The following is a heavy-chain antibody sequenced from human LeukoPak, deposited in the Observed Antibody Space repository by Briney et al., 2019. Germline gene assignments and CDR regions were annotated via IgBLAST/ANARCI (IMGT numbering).Heavy chain of an antibody. Sequence: SETLSLTCTVPGDSISSSTYLWGWIRQPPGKGLEWIGSIYYSGSTYYNPSLKSRVTISVDTLKNQFSLKLSSVTAADTAVYYCARAIVVVVVNWFDPWGQGTLVTVSS. J-gene: IGHJ5*02. CDR3: ARAIVVVVVNWFDP. D-gene: IGHD2-15*01. V-gene: IGHV4-39*07. CDR1: GDSISSSTYL. CDR2: IYYSGST.